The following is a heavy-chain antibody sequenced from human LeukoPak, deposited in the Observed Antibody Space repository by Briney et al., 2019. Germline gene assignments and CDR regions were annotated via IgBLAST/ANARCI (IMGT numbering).Heavy chain of an antibody. V-gene: IGHV4-59*12. Sequence: SETLSLTCTVPGGSISSYYWSWIRQPPGKGLEWIGSIYYSGSTYYNPSLKSRVTISVDTSKNQFSLKLSSVTAADTAVYYCARDKRTPFDWLLPFDYWGQGTLVTVSS. CDR3: ARDKRTPFDWLLPFDY. D-gene: IGHD3-9*01. J-gene: IGHJ4*02. CDR1: GGSISSYY. CDR2: IYYSGST.